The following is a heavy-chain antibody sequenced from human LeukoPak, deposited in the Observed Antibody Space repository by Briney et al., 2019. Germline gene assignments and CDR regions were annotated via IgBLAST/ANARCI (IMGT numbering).Heavy chain of an antibody. CDR3: ARDKELLDYFDY. CDR1: GGSISSGSYY. CDR2: IYTSGST. D-gene: IGHD1-26*01. J-gene: IGHJ4*02. V-gene: IGHV4-61*02. Sequence: SETLSLTCTVSGGSISSGSYYWSWIRQPAGKGLEWIGRIYTSGSTSYNPSLKSRVTISVDTSKNQFSLKLSSVTAADTAVYYCARDKELLDYFDYWGQGTLVTVSS.